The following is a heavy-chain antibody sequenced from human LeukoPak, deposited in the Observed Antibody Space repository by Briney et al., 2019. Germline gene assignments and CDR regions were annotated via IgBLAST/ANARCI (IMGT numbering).Heavy chain of an antibody. Sequence: SETLSLTCTVSGGSVSSGSYYWRWIRQPPGKGLEWIGYIYYSGSTNYNPSLKSRVTISVDTSKNQFSLKLSSVTAADTAVYYCAAYDSGGYLHYYYGMDVWGQGTTVTVSS. CDR2: IYYSGST. CDR3: AAYDSGGYLHYYYGMDV. J-gene: IGHJ6*02. CDR1: GGSVSSGSYY. D-gene: IGHD3-22*01. V-gene: IGHV4-61*01.